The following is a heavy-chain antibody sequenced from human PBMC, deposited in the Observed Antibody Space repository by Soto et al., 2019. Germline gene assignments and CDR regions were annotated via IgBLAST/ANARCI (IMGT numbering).Heavy chain of an antibody. Sequence: AAVKVSCKSSGYTFTSYYMHWVRQAPGQGLAWMGIINPSGGSTSYAQKFQGRVTMTRDTSTSTVYMELSSLRSEDTAVYYCAREDIAAAGTLYNWFAPWGQGTLVTVSS. J-gene: IGHJ5*02. CDR1: GYTFTSYY. V-gene: IGHV1-46*01. CDR2: INPSGGST. CDR3: AREDIAAAGTLYNWFAP. D-gene: IGHD6-13*01.